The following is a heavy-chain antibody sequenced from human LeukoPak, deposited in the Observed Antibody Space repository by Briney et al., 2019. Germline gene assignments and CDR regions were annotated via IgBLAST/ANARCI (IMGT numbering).Heavy chain of an antibody. J-gene: IGHJ6*02. Sequence: ASVKVSCKASGYTFTSYGIIWVRQAPGQGLEWMGWISAYNGNTNYAQKLQGRVTMTTDTSTSTAYMELRSLRSDDTAVYYCARVSEYSSGWYFAYYYYGMDVWGQGTTVTVSS. D-gene: IGHD6-19*01. V-gene: IGHV1-18*01. CDR3: ARVSEYSSGWYFAYYYYGMDV. CDR1: GYTFTSYG. CDR2: ISAYNGNT.